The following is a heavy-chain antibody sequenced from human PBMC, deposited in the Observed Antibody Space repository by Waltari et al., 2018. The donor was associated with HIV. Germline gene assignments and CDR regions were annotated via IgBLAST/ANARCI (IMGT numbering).Heavy chain of an antibody. J-gene: IGHJ3*02. CDR2: IIPILGIV. V-gene: IGHV1-69*02. D-gene: IGHD6-25*01. Sequence: QVQLVQSGAEVKKPGSSVKVSCEASGGTFSSYTISWVRQAPGQGLEWMGRIIPILGIVNYAEKFQGRVTTTADKSTSTAYMELSSLKSDDTAVYYCARGWAAGAFDIWGQGTMVTVSS. CDR3: ARGWAAGAFDI. CDR1: GGTFSSYT.